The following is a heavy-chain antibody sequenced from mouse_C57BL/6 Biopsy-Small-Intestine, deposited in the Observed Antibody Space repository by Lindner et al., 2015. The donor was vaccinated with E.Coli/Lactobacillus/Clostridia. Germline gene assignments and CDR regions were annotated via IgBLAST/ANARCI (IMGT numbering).Heavy chain of an antibody. CDR2: IIPMLGIA. D-gene: IGHD2-3*01. J-gene: IGHJ4*01. CDR3: ARDQTSGSYDSSGYYIDF. V-gene: IGHV1-74*01. CDR1: GQLPSYS. Sequence: SVKVSARLLGQLPSYSITWVRQAPGQGLEWMGRIIPMLGIADYAQKFQGRITITADKSTSTAYMEVNSLRSEDTAVYYCARDQTSGSYDSSGYYIDFWGQGTLVTVSS.